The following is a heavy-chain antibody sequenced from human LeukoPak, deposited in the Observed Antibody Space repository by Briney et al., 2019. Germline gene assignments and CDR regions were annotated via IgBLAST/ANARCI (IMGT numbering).Heavy chain of an antibody. CDR1: GFTFSSYS. J-gene: IGHJ4*02. Sequence: GGSLRLSCAASGFTFSSYSMNWVRQAPGKGLEWVSYISSSSSTIYYADSVKGRFTISGDNAKNSLYLQMNSLRAEDTAVYYCASFNSPYCSSTSCPVALELLGYWGQGTLVTVSS. CDR3: ASFNSPYCSSTSCPVALELLGY. D-gene: IGHD2-2*01. V-gene: IGHV3-48*01. CDR2: ISSSSSTI.